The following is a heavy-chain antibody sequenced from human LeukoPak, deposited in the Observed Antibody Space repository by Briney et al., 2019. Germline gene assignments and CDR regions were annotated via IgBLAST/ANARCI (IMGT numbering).Heavy chain of an antibody. CDR1: GGSISSDSYY. CDR2: IYYSGNT. CDR3: ARGLDLVSTPFDY. Sequence: PSETLSLTCTVSGGSISSDSYYWGWIRQPPGKGLEWIGSIYYSGNTYYNPSLKSRVTISIDTSKNQFSLNLTSVTSADTAVYYCARGLDLVSTPFDYWGQGTLVTVSS. D-gene: IGHD2-15*01. J-gene: IGHJ4*02. V-gene: IGHV4-39*07.